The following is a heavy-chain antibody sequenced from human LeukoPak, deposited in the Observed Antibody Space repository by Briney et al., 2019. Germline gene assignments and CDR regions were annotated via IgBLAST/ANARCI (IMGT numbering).Heavy chain of an antibody. CDR3: ATGIAFHYYYYMDV. Sequence: PGGSLRLSCAASGFTFSSYWMSWVRQAPGKGLEWVANIKQDRSEKYYVDSVKGRFTISRDNAKNSLYLQMNSLRAEDTAVYYCATGIAFHYYYYMDVWGKGTTVTVSS. J-gene: IGHJ6*03. CDR2: IKQDRSEK. V-gene: IGHV3-7*01. D-gene: IGHD6-13*01. CDR1: GFTFSSYW.